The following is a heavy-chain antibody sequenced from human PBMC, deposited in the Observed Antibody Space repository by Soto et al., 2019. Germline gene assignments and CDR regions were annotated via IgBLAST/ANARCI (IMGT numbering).Heavy chain of an antibody. CDR3: ARGEGSIFGVFIPYYFDY. V-gene: IGHV4-59*01. D-gene: IGHD3-3*01. Sequence: PSETLSLTCTVSGGSINNYYWSWIRQPPGKGLEWIGYTYYSGSTNYNPSLKSRVTISVDTSNNQFSLKLSSVTAADTAVYYCARGEGSIFGVFIPYYFDYWGQGTLVTVSS. J-gene: IGHJ4*02. CDR1: GGSINNYY. CDR2: TYYSGST.